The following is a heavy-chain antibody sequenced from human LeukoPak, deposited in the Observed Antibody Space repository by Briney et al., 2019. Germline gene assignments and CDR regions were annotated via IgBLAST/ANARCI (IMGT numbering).Heavy chain of an antibody. D-gene: IGHD5-18*01. CDR2: IYYSGST. Sequence: GSLRLSCAASGFTFSSYSMNWVRQPPGKGLEWIGSIYYSGSTYYNPSLKSRVTISVDTSKNQFSLKLSSVTAADTAVYYCARPGGYSLINWFDPWGQGTLVTVSS. CDR3: ARPGGYSLINWFDP. V-gene: IGHV4-39*01. J-gene: IGHJ5*02. CDR1: GFTFSSYSMN.